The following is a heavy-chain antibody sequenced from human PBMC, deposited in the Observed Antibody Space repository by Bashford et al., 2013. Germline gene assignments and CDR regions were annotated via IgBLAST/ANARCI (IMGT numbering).Heavy chain of an antibody. Sequence: VASVKVSCKASGYTFTGYYMHWVRQAPGQGLEWMGWINPNSGGTNYAQKFQGRVTMTRDTSISTAYMELSRLRSDDTAVYYCARLEAYTSSWSSYFDYVGPGNPGPPSPQ. CDR3: ARLEAYTSSWSSYFDY. CDR1: GYTFTGYY. D-gene: IGHD6-13*01. J-gene: IGHJ4*02. V-gene: IGHV1-2*02. CDR2: INPNSGGT.